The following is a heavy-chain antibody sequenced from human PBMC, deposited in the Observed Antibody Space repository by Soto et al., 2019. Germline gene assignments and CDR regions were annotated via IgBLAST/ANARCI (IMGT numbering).Heavy chain of an antibody. V-gene: IGHV3-49*04. Sequence: GGSLRLSCTGSGFTFGDYAMNWVRLAPGKGLEWVGFIRSQPYGGTPEYAASVKGRFSISRDDSKTTVYLQMNSLKTEDTAMYYCASRGVNVGAPLTYGMDVWGPGTSVTVYS. CDR3: ASRGVNVGAPLTYGMDV. CDR2: IRSQPYGGTP. J-gene: IGHJ6*02. D-gene: IGHD3-10*01. CDR1: GFTFGDYA.